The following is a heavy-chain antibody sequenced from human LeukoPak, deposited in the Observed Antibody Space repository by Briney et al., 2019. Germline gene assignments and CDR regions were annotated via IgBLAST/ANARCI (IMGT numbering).Heavy chain of an antibody. D-gene: IGHD2-15*01. J-gene: IGHJ4*02. CDR2: INPNSGGT. V-gene: IGHV1-2*02. Sequence: ASVKVSCKASGYTFTGYYMHWVRQAPGQGLEWMGWINPNSGGTNYAQKFQGRVTMTRDTPISTAYMELSRLRSDDTAVYYCARVVVVVAATPSYFDYWGQGTLVTVSS. CDR1: GYTFTGYY. CDR3: ARVVVVVAATPSYFDY.